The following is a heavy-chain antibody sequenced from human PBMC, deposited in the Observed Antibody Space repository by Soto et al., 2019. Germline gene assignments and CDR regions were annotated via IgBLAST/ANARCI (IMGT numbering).Heavy chain of an antibody. Sequence: QVQLQQWGAGLLKPSETLSLTCAVYGGSFSGYYWSWIRQPPGKGLEWIGEINHSGSTNYNPSLKSRVTISVDTAKNQFSLKRSSVTAADTAVYYCARGHDSGWYGYYYYGMDVWGQGTTVTVYS. J-gene: IGHJ6*02. D-gene: IGHD6-19*01. CDR3: ARGHDSGWYGYYYYGMDV. V-gene: IGHV4-34*01. CDR2: INHSGST. CDR1: GGSFSGYY.